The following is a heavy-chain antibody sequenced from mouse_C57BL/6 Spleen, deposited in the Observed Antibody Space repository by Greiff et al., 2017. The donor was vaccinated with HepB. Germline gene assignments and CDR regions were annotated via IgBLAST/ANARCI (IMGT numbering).Heavy chain of an antibody. CDR3: TIRGSLVYFDY. Sequence: EVKVVESGAELVRPGASVKLSCTASGFNIKDDYMHWVKQRPEQGLEWIGWIDPENGDTEYASKFQGKATITADTSSNTAYLQLSSLTSEDTAVYYCTIRGSLVYFDYWGQGTTLTVSS. CDR2: IDPENGDT. D-gene: IGHD3-2*02. J-gene: IGHJ2*01. V-gene: IGHV14-4*01. CDR1: GFNIKDDY.